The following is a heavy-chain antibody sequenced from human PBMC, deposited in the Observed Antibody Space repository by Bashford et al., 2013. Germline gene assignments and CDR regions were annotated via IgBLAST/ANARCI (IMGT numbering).Heavy chain of an antibody. CDR3: AKDVRVTTIRGLVLDF. Sequence: GGPVRLSCAASGFIFDDYAMHWVRQAPGKGLEWVSSLSGSGDTTYYAASVRGRFTISRDNSKNTLYLQVNSLRAEDTALYYCAKDVRVTTIRGLVLDFWGQGILVTVSS. CDR1: GFIFDDYA. CDR2: LSGSGDTT. J-gene: IGHJ4*02. D-gene: IGHD3-10*01. V-gene: IGHV3-23*01.